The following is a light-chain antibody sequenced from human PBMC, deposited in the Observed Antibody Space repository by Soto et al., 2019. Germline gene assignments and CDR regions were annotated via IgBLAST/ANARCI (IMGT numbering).Light chain of an antibody. CDR3: QQYNSYST. CDR1: QGISSY. CDR2: AAS. Sequence: DIQLTQSPSFLSASEGDRVTITCRASQGISSYLAWYQQKPGKAPKLLISAASTLQSGVPSRFSGSGSGTEFTLTISSLQPEDFASYYCQQYNSYSTFGQGTRLEI. V-gene: IGKV1-9*01. J-gene: IGKJ5*01.